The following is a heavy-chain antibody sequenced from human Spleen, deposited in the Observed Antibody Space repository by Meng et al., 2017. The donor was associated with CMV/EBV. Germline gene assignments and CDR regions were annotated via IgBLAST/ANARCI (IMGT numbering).Heavy chain of an antibody. CDR2: IYPGDSDT. Sequence: SCKGSGSSFTHSWIAWVRQIPGTGLEWMGIIYPGDSDTRYSPSFQGQVTFSAAKSVSTAYLQWTSLKASDTAMYYCARLRTAAGFDYWGQGTLVTVSS. V-gene: IGHV5-51*01. J-gene: IGHJ4*02. CDR3: ARLRTAAGFDY. CDR1: GSSFTHSW. D-gene: IGHD6-13*01.